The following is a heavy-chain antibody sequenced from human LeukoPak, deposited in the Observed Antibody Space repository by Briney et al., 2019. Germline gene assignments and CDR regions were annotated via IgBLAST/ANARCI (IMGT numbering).Heavy chain of an antibody. CDR2: IWYDGSKT. J-gene: IGHJ4*02. CDR1: GLTFGDYA. CDR3: AKGDAGGFDY. V-gene: IGHV3-33*06. Sequence: GGSLRLSCAASGLTFGDYALSWVRQAPGKGLEWVAVIWYDGSKTYYADSVKGRFTISRDNSQNTLYMQMNSLRAEDTAVYYCAKGDAGGFDYWGQGTLVTVSS. D-gene: IGHD3-10*01.